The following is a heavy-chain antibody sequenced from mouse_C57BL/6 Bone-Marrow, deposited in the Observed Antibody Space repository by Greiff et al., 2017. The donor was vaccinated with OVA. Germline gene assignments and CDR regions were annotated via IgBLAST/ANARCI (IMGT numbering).Heavy chain of an antibody. CDR1: GYTFTSSG. Sequence: QVQLKESGAELARPGASVKLSCKASGYTFTSSGISWVKQRTGQGLEWIGEIYPRSGNTYYNEKFKGKATLTADKSSSTAYMELRSLTSEDSAVYFCARSGGGFAYWGQGTLVTVSA. J-gene: IGHJ3*01. D-gene: IGHD3-1*01. CDR3: ARSGGGFAY. V-gene: IGHV1-81*01. CDR2: IYPRSGNT.